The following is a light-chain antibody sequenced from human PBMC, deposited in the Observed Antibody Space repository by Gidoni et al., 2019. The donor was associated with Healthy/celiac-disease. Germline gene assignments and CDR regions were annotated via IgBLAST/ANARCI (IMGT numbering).Light chain of an antibody. CDR1: QSVLYSSNNKYY. CDR3: QQYYSTPYT. CDR2: WAS. Sequence: DIVMTQSPDSLAVSLGERATINCKSSQSVLYSSNNKYYLAWYQQKPGQPPKLLIYWASTRESGVPDRFSGSGSGTDFTLTSSSLQAEDVAVYYCQQYYSTPYTFXXXTRLEIK. V-gene: IGKV4-1*01. J-gene: IGKJ2*01.